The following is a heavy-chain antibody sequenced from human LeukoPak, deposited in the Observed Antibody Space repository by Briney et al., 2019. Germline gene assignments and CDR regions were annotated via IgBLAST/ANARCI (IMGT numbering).Heavy chain of an antibody. CDR3: ARDKIVGATHFDY. D-gene: IGHD1-26*01. Sequence: QSGGSLRRSCPASGITCSSYEMNWVSQAPGKVMERVSYISSSGSSIYYADSVKGRFTISRDNAKNSLYLQMNSLRAEDTAVYYCARDKIVGATHFDYWGQGTLVTVSS. CDR2: ISSSGSSI. V-gene: IGHV3-48*03. CDR1: GITCSSYE. J-gene: IGHJ4*02.